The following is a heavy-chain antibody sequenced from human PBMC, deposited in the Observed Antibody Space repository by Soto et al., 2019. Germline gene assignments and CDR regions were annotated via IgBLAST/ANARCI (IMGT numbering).Heavy chain of an antibody. V-gene: IGHV3-74*01. D-gene: IGHD6-19*01. Sequence: EVQLVESGGDLVQPGGSLRLSCVVSGVTINSHWMHWVRQAPGKGLVWVSRINGDGSRTKYADSVKGRFTISRDNAKNTMYLQMNTLRAENTAVSYCAKAVTGPTAFAYWGQGALVTVSS. J-gene: IGHJ4*02. CDR2: INGDGSRT. CDR1: GVTINSHW. CDR3: AKAVTGPTAFAY.